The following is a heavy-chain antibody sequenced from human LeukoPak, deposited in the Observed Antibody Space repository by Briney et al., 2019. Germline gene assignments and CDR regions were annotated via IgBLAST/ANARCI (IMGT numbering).Heavy chain of an antibody. CDR2: IYPGDSDT. J-gene: IGHJ4*02. D-gene: IGHD5-24*01. Sequence: GEALQISCQGSGYRFTSYWIGWVRPMPGKGLEWMGIIYPGDSDTRYSPSFQGQVTISADKFISTAYLQWSSLKASDTAMYYCARVEMATIGYWGQGTLVTVSS. CDR1: GYRFTSYW. CDR3: ARVEMATIGY. V-gene: IGHV5-51*01.